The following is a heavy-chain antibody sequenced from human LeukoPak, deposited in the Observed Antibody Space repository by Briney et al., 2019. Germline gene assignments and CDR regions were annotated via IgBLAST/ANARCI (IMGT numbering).Heavy chain of an antibody. CDR1: GFTFSSYA. CDR2: IRGSSSST. D-gene: IGHD3-10*01. J-gene: IGHJ4*02. CDR3: AKAQYGSGSYYYTLSVFDY. V-gene: IGHV3-23*01. Sequence: GGSLRLSCAASGFTFSSYAMSWVRQAPGKGLEWVSTIRGSSSSTYYADSVKGRFTISRDNSKNTLYLQIDSLRAEDTAVYYCAKAQYGSGSYYYTLSVFDYWGQGTLVTVSS.